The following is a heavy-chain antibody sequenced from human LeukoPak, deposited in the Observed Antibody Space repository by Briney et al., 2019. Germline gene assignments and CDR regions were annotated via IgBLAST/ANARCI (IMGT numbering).Heavy chain of an antibody. CDR2: ISAYDGNA. CDR1: GYSFTSYG. Sequence: ASVKVSCRASGYSFTSYGITWVRQAPGQGLEWMGWISAYDGNANYAQKLQGRVTMTTDTSTITAYMELRSLRSDDTAVYYCARAPSGFTYGPGDHWGQGTLVTVSS. J-gene: IGHJ4*02. V-gene: IGHV1-18*01. D-gene: IGHD5-18*01. CDR3: ARAPSGFTYGPGDH.